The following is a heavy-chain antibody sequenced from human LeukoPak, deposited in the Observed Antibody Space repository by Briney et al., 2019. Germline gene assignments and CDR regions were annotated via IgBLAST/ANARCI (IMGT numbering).Heavy chain of an antibody. CDR3: ARGGYCSSTSCLYHYYGMDV. CDR2: TIPIFGTA. CDR1: GGTFNNYA. D-gene: IGHD2-2*01. J-gene: IGHJ6*02. V-gene: IGHV1-69*13. Sequence: ASVKVSCTTSGGTFNNYAINWVRQAPGQGLEWMGGTIPIFGTANYAQKFQGRVTITADESTSTAYMELSSLRSEDTAVYYCARGGYCSSTSCLYHYYGMDVWGQGTTVTVSS.